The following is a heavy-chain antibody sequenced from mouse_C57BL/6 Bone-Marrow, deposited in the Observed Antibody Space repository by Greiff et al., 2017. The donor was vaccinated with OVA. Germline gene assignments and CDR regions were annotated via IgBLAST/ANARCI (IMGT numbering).Heavy chain of an antibody. CDR1: GFTFSSYG. Sequence: EVKLVESGGDLVKPGGSLKLSCAASGFTFSSYGMSWVRQTPDKRLEWVATISSGGSYTYYPDSVKGLFTISRDNAKNTLYLQMSSLKSEDTAMYYCARHEGLRDYWGQGTTLTVSS. V-gene: IGHV5-6*01. J-gene: IGHJ2*01. D-gene: IGHD2-4*01. CDR2: ISSGGSYT. CDR3: ARHEGLRDY.